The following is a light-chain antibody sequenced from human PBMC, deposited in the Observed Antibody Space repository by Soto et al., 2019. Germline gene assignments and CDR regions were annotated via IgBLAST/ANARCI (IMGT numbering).Light chain of an antibody. CDR3: QQYYRWPLT. CDR1: QSVGIN. J-gene: IGKJ4*01. Sequence: IMMSQFPVILSVSPGERATLSCRASQSVGINLAWYQQKIGQAPRLLIYDASSRATGAPARFSGSGSGTDFTLTISSLQSEDFAVYYCQQYYRWPLTFGGGTKVDIK. CDR2: DAS. V-gene: IGKV3-15*01.